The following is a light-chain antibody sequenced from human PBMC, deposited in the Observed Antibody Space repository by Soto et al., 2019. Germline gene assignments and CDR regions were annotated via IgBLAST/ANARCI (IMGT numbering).Light chain of an antibody. J-gene: IGLJ1*01. V-gene: IGLV2-14*01. Sequence: QSALTQPASVSGSPGQLITISCTGTGSDVGGYNHVSWYQQHPGKAPKLMIYEVRNRPSGVSNRFSGSKSGNTASLTISGLQADDEADYYCSSYTSSTTYVFGTGTKLTVL. CDR1: GSDVGGYNH. CDR3: SSYTSSTTYV. CDR2: EVR.